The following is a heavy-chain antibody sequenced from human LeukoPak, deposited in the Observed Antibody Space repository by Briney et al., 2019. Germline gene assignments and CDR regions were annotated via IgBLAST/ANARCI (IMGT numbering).Heavy chain of an antibody. CDR2: IIPIFGTA. CDR1: GGTFSSYA. D-gene: IGHD6-13*01. J-gene: IGHJ4*02. CDR3: ARGKMVAAGPID. Sequence: GASVKVSCKASGGTFSSYAISWVRQAPGQGLEWMGGIIPIFGTANYAQKFQGRVTITTDESTSTAYMELSSLRSKDTAVYYCARGKMVAAGPIDWGQGTLVTVSS. V-gene: IGHV1-69*05.